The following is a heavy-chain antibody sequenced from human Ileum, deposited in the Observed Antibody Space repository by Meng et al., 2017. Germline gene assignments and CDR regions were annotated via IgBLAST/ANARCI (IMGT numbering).Heavy chain of an antibody. CDR3: ARDHYNISWFKY. J-gene: IGHJ4*02. CDR2: MSYSGST. Sequence: QLRVDERGAELVNPWDTPSLARTVSGGSTMRSIYYCGWIRQPPGKGLGWIGTMSYSGSTYYNPSLKSRVTISVDTSKNQFSLKLTSVTAADTAVYYCARDHYNISWFKYWGQGALVTVSS. V-gene: IGHV4-39*07. D-gene: IGHD6-13*01. CDR1: GGSTMRSIYY.